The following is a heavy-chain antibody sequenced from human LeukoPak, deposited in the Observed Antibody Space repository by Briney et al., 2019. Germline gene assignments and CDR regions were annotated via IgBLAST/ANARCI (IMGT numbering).Heavy chain of an antibody. CDR3: ARVTMVVTPLLDY. Sequence: GGALRVSCAPPGFTSITSWMHWVRHAPGKGRWWVSRINSGGSDRGYADSVKGRFTISRDNAKNTLYLQMNSLRADDKAVYYCARVTMVVTPLLDYWGQGALVTVSS. D-gene: IGHD4-23*01. J-gene: IGHJ4*02. CDR2: INSGGSDR. CDR1: GFTSITSW. V-gene: IGHV3-74*01.